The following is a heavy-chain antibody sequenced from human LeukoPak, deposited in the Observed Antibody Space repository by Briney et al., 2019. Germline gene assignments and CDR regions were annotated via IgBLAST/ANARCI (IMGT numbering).Heavy chain of an antibody. V-gene: IGHV4-59*01. D-gene: IGHD3-10*01. CDR3: AGGSAFYYYGMDV. J-gene: IGHJ6*04. CDR1: GGSFSGYY. Sequence: SETLSLTCAVYGGSFSGYYWSWIRQPPGKGLEWIGYIYYSGSTNYNPSLKSRVTISVDTSKNQFSLKLSSVTAADTAVYYCAGGSAFYYYGMDVWGKGTTVTVSS. CDR2: IYYSGST.